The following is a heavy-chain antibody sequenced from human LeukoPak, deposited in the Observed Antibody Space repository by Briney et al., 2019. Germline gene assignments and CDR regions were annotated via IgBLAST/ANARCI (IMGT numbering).Heavy chain of an antibody. D-gene: IGHD2-21*01. CDR3: ARGLWAGVVVPDY. CDR2: ISAYNGNT. J-gene: IGHJ4*02. Sequence: GASVKVSCKASGYTFTSYGISWVRQAPGQGLEWMGWISAYNGNTNYAQKLQGRVTMTRNTSISTAYMELSSLRSEDTAVYYCARGLWAGVVVPDYWGQGTLVTVSS. CDR1: GYTFTSYG. V-gene: IGHV1-18*01.